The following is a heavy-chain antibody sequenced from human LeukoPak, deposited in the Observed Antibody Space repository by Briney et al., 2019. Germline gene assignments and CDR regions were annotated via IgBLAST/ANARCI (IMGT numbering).Heavy chain of an antibody. V-gene: IGHV4-39*01. CDR1: GGSISSSSYY. D-gene: IGHD3-16*02. Sequence: PSETLSLTCTVSGGSISSSSYYWGWIRQPPGKGLEWIGSIYYSGSTYYNPSLKSRVTISVDTSKNQFSLKLSSVTAADTAAYYCARQCYDYVWGSYGFWVYYMDVWGKGTTVTVSS. J-gene: IGHJ6*03. CDR3: ARQCYDYVWGSYGFWVYYMDV. CDR2: IYYSGST.